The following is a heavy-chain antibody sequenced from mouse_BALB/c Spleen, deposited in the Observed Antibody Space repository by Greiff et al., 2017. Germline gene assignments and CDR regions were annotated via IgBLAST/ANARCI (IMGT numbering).Heavy chain of an antibody. CDR1: GYSITSDYA. CDR3: ARRRDFDY. CDR2: ISYSGST. Sequence: EVKLVESGPGLVKPSQSLSLTCTVTGYSITSDYAWNWIRQFPGNKLEWMGYISYSGSTSYNPSLKSRISITRDTSKNQFFLQLNSVTTEDTATYYCARRRDFDYWGQGTTLTVSS. J-gene: IGHJ2*01. V-gene: IGHV3-2*02.